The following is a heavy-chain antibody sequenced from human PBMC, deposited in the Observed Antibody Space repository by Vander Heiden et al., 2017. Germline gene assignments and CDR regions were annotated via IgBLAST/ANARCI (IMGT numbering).Heavy chain of an antibody. D-gene: IGHD4-4*01. CDR2: IKSKTDGGTT. CDR3: TPIDYSNGHSGFDP. Sequence: EVQLVESGGGLVKPGGSLRPSCAASGFTFSNAWMNWVRQAPGKGLEWVGRIKSKTDGGTTDYAAPVKGRFTISRDDSKNTLYLQMNSLKTEDTAVYYCTPIDYSNGHSGFDPWGQGTLVTVSS. V-gene: IGHV3-15*07. CDR1: GFTFSNAW. J-gene: IGHJ5*02.